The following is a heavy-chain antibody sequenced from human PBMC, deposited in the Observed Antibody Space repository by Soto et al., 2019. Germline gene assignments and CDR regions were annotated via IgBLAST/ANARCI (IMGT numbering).Heavy chain of an antibody. CDR2: IYSGGST. CDR3: ARDRSDPGAFDS. V-gene: IGHV3-66*01. D-gene: IGHD2-21*02. CDR1: GFTFSSYW. Sequence: GGSLRLSCVASGFTFSSYWMAWVRQAPGKGLEWVSVIYSGGSTYYADSVKGRFTISRDNSKNTLYLQMNSLRAEDTAVYYCARDRSDPGAFDSWGQGTRVTVAS. J-gene: IGHJ3*02.